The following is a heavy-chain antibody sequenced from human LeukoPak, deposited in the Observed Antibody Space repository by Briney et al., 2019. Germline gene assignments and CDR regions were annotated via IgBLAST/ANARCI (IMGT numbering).Heavy chain of an antibody. D-gene: IGHD3-9*01. CDR2: IYSGGST. Sequence: GGSLRLSCAASGFTVSSNYMSWVRQAPGMGLEWVSVIYSGGSTYYADSVKGRFTISRDNSKNTLYLQMNSLRAEDTAVYYCAREYDILTGYDYWGQGTLVTVSS. CDR3: AREYDILTGYDY. J-gene: IGHJ4*02. CDR1: GFTVSSNY. V-gene: IGHV3-66*01.